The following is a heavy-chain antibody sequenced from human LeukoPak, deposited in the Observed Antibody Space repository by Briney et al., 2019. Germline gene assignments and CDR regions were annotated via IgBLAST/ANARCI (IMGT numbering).Heavy chain of an antibody. V-gene: IGHV4-59*01. CDR1: GGSISSYY. CDR2: IYYSGST. D-gene: IGHD4-17*01. CDR3: ARDGDSRGYFDY. Sequence: SETLSLTCTVSGGSISSYYWSWIRQPPGKGLEWIGYIYYSGSTNYNPSLKSRVTISVDTSKNQFSLKLSSVTAADTAVYYCARDGDSRGYFDYWGQGTLVTVSS. J-gene: IGHJ4*02.